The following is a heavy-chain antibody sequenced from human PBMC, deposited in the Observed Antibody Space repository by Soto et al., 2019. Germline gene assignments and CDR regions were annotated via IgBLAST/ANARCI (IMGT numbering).Heavy chain of an antibody. J-gene: IGHJ6*02. CDR3: ARRSNSQYAMDV. V-gene: IGHV5-51*01. Sequence: PGESLKISCKGSGYSFSNNWIGWVRQMPGKGLEWMGIIYPGDSDTRYSPSFQGQVTISADKSISTAYLQWSSLKASDTAMYYCARRSNSQYAMDVWGQGTTVTASS. D-gene: IGHD4-4*01. CDR2: IYPGDSDT. CDR1: GYSFSNNW.